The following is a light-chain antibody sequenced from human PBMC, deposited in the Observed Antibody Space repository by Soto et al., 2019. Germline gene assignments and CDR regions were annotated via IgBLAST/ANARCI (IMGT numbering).Light chain of an antibody. Sequence: NFMLTQPHSVSESPGKTVTISCTRSSGSIASIFVQWYQQRPGSAPTTVIYEDNLRPSGVPDRFSGSIDSSSNSASLTISGLKTEDEADYYCQSYDSSNHAVIFGGGTQLTVL. V-gene: IGLV6-57*04. J-gene: IGLJ7*01. CDR3: QSYDSSNHAVI. CDR1: SGSIASIF. CDR2: EDN.